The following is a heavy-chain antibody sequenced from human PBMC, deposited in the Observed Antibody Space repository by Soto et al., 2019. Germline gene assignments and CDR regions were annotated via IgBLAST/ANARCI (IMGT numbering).Heavy chain of an antibody. CDR1: VFTSSSFV. J-gene: IGHJ3*02. Sequence: QVQLVESGGGVVQPGRSLRLSCAASVFTSSSFVIHWVRQAPGKGLEWLAVISSDGNNQYYADSVKGRFTISRDNSKNTLYLQVNSLRAEDTAVYFCAKERGVLDAFDIWGQGTMVTVSS. CDR2: ISSDGNNQ. D-gene: IGHD3-10*01. V-gene: IGHV3-30*18. CDR3: AKERGVLDAFDI.